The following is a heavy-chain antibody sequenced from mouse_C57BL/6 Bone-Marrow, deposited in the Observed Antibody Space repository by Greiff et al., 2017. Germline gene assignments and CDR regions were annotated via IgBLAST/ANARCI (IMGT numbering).Heavy chain of an antibody. D-gene: IGHD2-3*01. CDR1: GYTFTSYW. CDR3: ARRDGYYWFAY. CDR2: IDPSDSYT. V-gene: IGHV1-59*01. J-gene: IGHJ3*01. Sequence: VQLQQPGAELVRPGTSVKLSCKASGYTFTSYWMHWVKQRPGQGLEWIGVIDPSDSYTNYNQKVKGKATLTVDTSSSTAYMQLSSLTSEDSAVYYCARRDGYYWFAYWGQGTLVTVSA.